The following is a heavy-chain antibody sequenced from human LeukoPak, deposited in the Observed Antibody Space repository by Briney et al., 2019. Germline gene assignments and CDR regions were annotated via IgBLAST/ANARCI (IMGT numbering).Heavy chain of an antibody. J-gene: IGHJ6*02. CDR1: GFTFSWYW. CDR2: IKQDGSEE. V-gene: IGHV3-7*01. CDR3: ARDFLQQPAWLYYYYYGMDV. D-gene: IGHD6-13*01. Sequence: QTGGSLRLSCAASGFTFSWYWMSWVRQAPGKGLEWVANIKQDGSEEYYVDSVKGRFTISRDNARNSLYLQMSSLRAEDTAVYYCARDFLQQPAWLYYYYYGMDVWGQGTTVTVSS.